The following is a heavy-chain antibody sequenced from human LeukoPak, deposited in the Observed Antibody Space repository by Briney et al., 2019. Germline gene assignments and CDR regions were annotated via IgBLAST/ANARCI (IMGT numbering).Heavy chain of an antibody. CDR1: GYIFIDYY. CDR2: ISAYNGNT. Sequence: ASVKVSCKASGYIFIDYYMNWVRQAPGQGLEWMGWISAYNGNTNYAQKLQGRVTMTTDTSTSTAYMELRSLRSDDTAVYYCARGLEWLTRRHTWFDPWGQGTLVTVSS. D-gene: IGHD3-3*01. CDR3: ARGLEWLTRRHTWFDP. V-gene: IGHV1-18*04. J-gene: IGHJ5*02.